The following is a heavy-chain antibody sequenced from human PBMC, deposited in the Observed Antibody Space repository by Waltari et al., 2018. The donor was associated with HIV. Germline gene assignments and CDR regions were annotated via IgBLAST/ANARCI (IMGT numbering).Heavy chain of an antibody. V-gene: IGHV3-7*03. CDR3: TRGAIYSSGPFDAFDV. CDR1: GFNFGNYW. CDR2: VKEDGTEE. J-gene: IGHJ3*01. Sequence: VESGGGVAQPGESRKLSGRGSGFNFGNYWMSWVRQPPGKGLEWLANVKEDGTEEYYLESMKGRFTIYRENDKSTMYLQMDNLRVDDTAMYHCTRGAIYSSGPFDAFDVWGPGTSVVVSS. D-gene: IGHD3-22*01.